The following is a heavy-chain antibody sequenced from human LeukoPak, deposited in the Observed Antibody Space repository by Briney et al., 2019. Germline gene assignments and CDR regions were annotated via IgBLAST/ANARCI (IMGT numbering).Heavy chain of an antibody. CDR3: ARDPLVVVAATYYYYYGMDV. CDR1: GYTFTSYG. Sequence: GASVKVSCKASGYTFTSYGISWVRQDPGQGLEWMGWISAYNGNTNYAQKLQGRVTMTTDTSTSTAYMELRSLRSDDTAVYYCARDPLVVVAATYYYYYGMDVWGQGTTVTVSS. J-gene: IGHJ6*02. CDR2: ISAYNGNT. V-gene: IGHV1-18*01. D-gene: IGHD2-15*01.